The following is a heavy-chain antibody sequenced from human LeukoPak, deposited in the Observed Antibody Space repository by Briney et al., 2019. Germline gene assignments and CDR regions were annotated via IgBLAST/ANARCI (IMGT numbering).Heavy chain of an antibody. CDR1: RFTFSSYT. CDR3: AGDKTTGGSYEFDY. D-gene: IGHD6-19*01. J-gene: IGHJ4*02. CDR2: ISGGGDTT. Sequence: PGVSLRLSCAASRFTFSSYTMSWVRQAPGKGLEWCSAISGGGDTTYYADSVKGRFTISRDTSKNTVSLKMNSLRAEDTAVYYCAGDKTTGGSYEFDYWGQGTLVTVSS. V-gene: IGHV3-23*01.